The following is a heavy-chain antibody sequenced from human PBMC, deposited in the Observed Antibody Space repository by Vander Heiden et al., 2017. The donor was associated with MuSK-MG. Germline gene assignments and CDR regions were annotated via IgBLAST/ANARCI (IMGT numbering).Heavy chain of an antibody. J-gene: IGHJ4*02. Sequence: EVQLVESGGGLVQPGRSLRLSCAASGFTFADYAMHWVRQAPGKSLEWVSGISWNSGSIGYADSVKGRFTISRDNAKNSLYLQMNSLRAEDTALYYCANSGHWGQGTLVTVSS. CDR3: ANSGH. CDR2: ISWNSGSI. D-gene: IGHD5-12*01. CDR1: GFTFADYA. V-gene: IGHV3-9*01.